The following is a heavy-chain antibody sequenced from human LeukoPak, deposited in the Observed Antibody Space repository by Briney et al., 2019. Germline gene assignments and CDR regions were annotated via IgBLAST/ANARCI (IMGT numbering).Heavy chain of an antibody. CDR2: ISSSSTYI. D-gene: IGHD3-22*01. CDR3: ARDGSAYYNDTTGYRREFDS. CDR1: GFTFRSYT. V-gene: IGHV3-21*01. J-gene: IGHJ4*02. Sequence: GGSLRLSCAASGFTFRSYTMSWVRQAPGKGLEWVSCISSSSTYIYYSDSVKGRLTISRDNVKNSLYLQMDSLRAAAAAVYYCARDGSAYYNDTTGYRREFDSWGKEALVTVSS.